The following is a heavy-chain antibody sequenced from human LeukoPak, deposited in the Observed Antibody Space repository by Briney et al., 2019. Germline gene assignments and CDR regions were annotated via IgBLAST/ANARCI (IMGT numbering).Heavy chain of an antibody. V-gene: IGHV4-31*03. J-gene: IGHJ4*02. Sequence: SETLSLTCTVSGGSISSGGYYWSWIRQHPGKGLEWIGYIYYSGSTYYNPSLESRVTISVDTSKNQFSLKLSSVTAADTAVYYCASLPYSGYDFDYWGQGTLVTVSS. CDR2: IYYSGST. D-gene: IGHD5-12*01. CDR1: GGSISSGGYY. CDR3: ASLPYSGYDFDY.